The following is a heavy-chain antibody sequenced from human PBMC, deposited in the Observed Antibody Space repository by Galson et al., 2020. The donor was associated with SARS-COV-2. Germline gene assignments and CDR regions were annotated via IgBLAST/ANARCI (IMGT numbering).Heavy chain of an antibody. V-gene: IGHV1-2*02. Sequence: ASVKVSCRASGYTFAAYYLHWVRQAPGQGLEWMGWINPNTGGTTYAQKFQGRVTMTRDTSIRTAYMELSRLRSDDTAVYYCAREGDYFDTSGYFGYWGQGTLVTVSS. CDR3: AREGDYFDTSGYFGY. CDR2: INPNTGGT. D-gene: IGHD3-22*01. J-gene: IGHJ4*02. CDR1: GYTFAAYY.